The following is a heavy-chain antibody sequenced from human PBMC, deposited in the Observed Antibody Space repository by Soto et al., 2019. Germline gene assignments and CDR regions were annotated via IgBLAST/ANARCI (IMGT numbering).Heavy chain of an antibody. D-gene: IGHD3-10*01. J-gene: IGHJ4*02. CDR2: IWYDGSNK. V-gene: IGHV3-33*01. Sequence: GGSLRLSCAASGFTFSSYGMHWVRQAPGKGLEWVAVIWYDGSNKYYADSVKGRFTISRDNSKNTLYLQMNSLRAEDTAVYYCARGYVLLSYYFDYWGQGTLVTVSS. CDR3: ARGYVLLSYYFDY. CDR1: GFTFSSYG.